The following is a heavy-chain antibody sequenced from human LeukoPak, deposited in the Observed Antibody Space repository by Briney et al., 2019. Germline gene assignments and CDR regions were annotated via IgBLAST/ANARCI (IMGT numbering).Heavy chain of an antibody. CDR2: ISNTGTTT. J-gene: IGHJ4*02. V-gene: IGHV3-48*03. CDR3: ARRMRSCSGGTCYSSFDY. D-gene: IGHD2-15*01. CDR1: GFTFSSYE. Sequence: GGSLRLSCAASGFTFSSYEMNWVRQAPGKGLEWVSYISNTGTTTYYADSVRGRFTISRDNTKNSLYLQMNSLRADDTAVYYCARRMRSCSGGTCYSSFDYWGQGTLVTVSS.